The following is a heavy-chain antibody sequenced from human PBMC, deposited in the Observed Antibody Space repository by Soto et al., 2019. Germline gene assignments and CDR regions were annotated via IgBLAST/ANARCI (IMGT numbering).Heavy chain of an antibody. CDR3: ARAPNYYYYAMDV. J-gene: IGHJ6*02. Sequence: PGGALRLSCAASEFTFVNYWMSWVRQAPWKGLEWVANIKQDGSEKYYVDSVKGRFTISRDNAKNSLYLQMSSLRAEDTAVYYCARAPNYYYYAMDVWGQGTTVTVSS. V-gene: IGHV3-7*04. CDR2: IKQDGSEK. CDR1: EFTFVNYW.